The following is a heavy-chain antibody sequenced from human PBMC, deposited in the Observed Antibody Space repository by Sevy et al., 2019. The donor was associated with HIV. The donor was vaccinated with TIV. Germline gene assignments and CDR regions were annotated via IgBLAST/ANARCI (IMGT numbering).Heavy chain of an antibody. Sequence: GESLKISCAASGFSISNYAMSWVRQAPGKGLEWVSTLIGGGSRTCYADSVTGRFTISGDNSRNTLYLQMNSLRAEDTAVYYCAKRRVQSGLSGGGANYGWDVCGQGTTVTVSS. CDR1: GFSISNYA. CDR3: AKRRVQSGLSGGGANYGWDV. CDR2: LIGGGSRT. V-gene: IGHV3-23*01. J-gene: IGHJ6*02. D-gene: IGHD2-8*02.